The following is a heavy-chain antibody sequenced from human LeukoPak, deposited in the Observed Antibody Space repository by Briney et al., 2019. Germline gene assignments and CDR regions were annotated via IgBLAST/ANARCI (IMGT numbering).Heavy chain of an antibody. V-gene: IGHV3-23*01. D-gene: IGHD1-26*01. J-gene: IGHJ4*02. CDR3: ATLPSVVGATVGADFDY. CDR2: IGGNGGST. Sequence: PGGSLRLSCAAFGFTFSSYAMSWVRQAPGKGLEWVSAIGGNGGSTYYADSVKGRFTISRDNSKNTLYLQMNSLRAEDTAVYYCATLPSVVGATVGADFDYWGQGTLVTVSS. CDR1: GFTFSSYA.